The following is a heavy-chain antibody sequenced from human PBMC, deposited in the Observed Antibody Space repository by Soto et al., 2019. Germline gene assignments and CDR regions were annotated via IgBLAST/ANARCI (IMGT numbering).Heavy chain of an antibody. CDR1: GFTFSSYW. V-gene: IGHV3-74*01. CDR2: INSDGSST. CDR3: VGGTGY. D-gene: IGHD1-1*01. Sequence: EVQVVEFGGGLVQPGGSLRLSCAGSGFTFSSYWMYWARQAPGKGLVWVSRINSDGSSTNYADSVKGRFTISRDNAKHTVHLQMNSLRAEDTAVYYCVGGTGYWGQGTLVTVSS. J-gene: IGHJ4*02.